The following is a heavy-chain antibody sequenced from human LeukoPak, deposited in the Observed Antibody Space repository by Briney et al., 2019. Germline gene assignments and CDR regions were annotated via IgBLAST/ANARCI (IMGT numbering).Heavy chain of an antibody. Sequence: GGSLRLSCAASGFTFSSYAMSWVRQAPGKGLEWVSAISGSGGSTYYADSVKGRFTISRDNSKNTLYLQMNSLRAEDTAVYYCAKDRAHYDSSGLDWFDPWGQGTLVTVSS. J-gene: IGHJ5*02. CDR1: GFTFSSYA. CDR2: ISGSGGST. D-gene: IGHD3-22*01. V-gene: IGHV3-23*01. CDR3: AKDRAHYDSSGLDWFDP.